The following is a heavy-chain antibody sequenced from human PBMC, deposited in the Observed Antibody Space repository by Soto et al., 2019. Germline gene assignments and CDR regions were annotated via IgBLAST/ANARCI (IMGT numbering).Heavy chain of an antibody. Sequence: GGSLRLSCAASGFTFSNAWMSWVRQAPGKGLEWVGRIKSKTDGGTTDYAAPVKGRFTISRDDSKNTLYLQMNSLKTEDTAVYYCTTDRAHKYFDWFNDAFDIWGQGTMVTVSS. D-gene: IGHD3-9*01. V-gene: IGHV3-15*01. CDR1: GFTFSNAW. CDR2: IKSKTDGGTT. J-gene: IGHJ3*02. CDR3: TTDRAHKYFDWFNDAFDI.